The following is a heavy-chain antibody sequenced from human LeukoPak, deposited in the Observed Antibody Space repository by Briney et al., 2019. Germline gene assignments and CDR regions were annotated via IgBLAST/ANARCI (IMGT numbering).Heavy chain of an antibody. CDR3: ARAHIGNDLFIDY. CDR1: EYTFTGYY. Sequence: ASVKVSCKASEYTFTGYYMHWVRQAPGQGLEWMGWINPYSGATNYAQKFQGRVTMTRDTSISTAYMDLSSLKSDDTAVYYCARAHIGNDLFIDYWGQGTLVTVSS. V-gene: IGHV1-2*02. D-gene: IGHD2-21*01. CDR2: INPYSGAT. J-gene: IGHJ4*02.